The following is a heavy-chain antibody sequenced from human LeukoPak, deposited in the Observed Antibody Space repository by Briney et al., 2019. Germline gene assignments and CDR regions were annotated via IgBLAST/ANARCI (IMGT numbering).Heavy chain of an antibody. V-gene: IGHV4-59*01. CDR3: AREKSGYSSGWTDY. CDR2: IYYSGST. D-gene: IGHD6-19*01. CDR1: GGSIGTYY. Sequence: SETLSLTCTVSGGSIGTYYWSWIRQPPGKGLEWIGYIYYSGSTNYNPSLKSRVTISVDTSKNQFSLKLSSVTAADTAVYNCAREKSGYSSGWTDYWGQGTLVTVSS. J-gene: IGHJ4*02.